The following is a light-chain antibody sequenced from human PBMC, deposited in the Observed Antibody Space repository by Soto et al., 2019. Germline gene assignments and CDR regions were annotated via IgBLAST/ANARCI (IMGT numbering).Light chain of an antibody. CDR2: DIN. CDR1: SSNIGAGYY. Sequence: QSVLTQPPSVSGAPGQRVTISCTGTSSNIGAGYYVHWYQHLPGTAPKLLLYDINNRPSGVPDRFSGSKSGTSASLAITGLQAEDEADYYCQSYASSLSGYVFGTGTKLTVL. V-gene: IGLV1-40*01. J-gene: IGLJ1*01. CDR3: QSYASSLSGYV.